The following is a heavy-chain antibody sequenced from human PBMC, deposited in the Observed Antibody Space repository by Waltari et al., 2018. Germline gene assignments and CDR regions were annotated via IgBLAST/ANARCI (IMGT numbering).Heavy chain of an antibody. CDR2: VSGSGSSS. V-gene: IGHV3-23*01. D-gene: IGHD3-10*01. CDR1: GFTFSQHG. J-gene: IGHJ4*02. Sequence: EVQLLEAGGGLVQPGGSLRVSCAASGFTFSQHGMSWVRQAPGKGLEWVSAVSGSGSSSYYADSVKGRFTISRDNFKNTLYLQMNSLRVEDTAVYYCAKPYGSGRSDFDYWGQGTLVTVSS. CDR3: AKPYGSGRSDFDY.